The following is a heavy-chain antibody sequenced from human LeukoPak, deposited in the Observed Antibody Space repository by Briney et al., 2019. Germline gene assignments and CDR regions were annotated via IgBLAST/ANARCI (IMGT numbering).Heavy chain of an antibody. J-gene: IGHJ5*02. CDR2: INPSGGST. D-gene: IGHD3-10*01. CDR3: ARESLILWFGGMGSYNWFDP. CDR1: GYSFTSYG. Sequence: ASVKVSCKASGYSFTSYGITWVRQAPGQGLEWMGIINPSGGSTSYAQKFQGRVTMTRDMSTSTVYMELSSLRSEDTAVYYCARESLILWFGGMGSYNWFDPWGQGTLVTVSS. V-gene: IGHV1-46*01.